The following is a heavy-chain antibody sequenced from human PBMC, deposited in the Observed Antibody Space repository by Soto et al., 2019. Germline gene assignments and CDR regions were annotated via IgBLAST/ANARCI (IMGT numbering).Heavy chain of an antibody. Sequence: GGSLRLSCSASGFTFSSYAMHWVRQAPGKGLEYVSAISSNGGSTYYADSVKGRFTISRDNSKNTLYLQMSSLRAEDTAVYYCVKASPTAAAGTTEYFQHWGQGTLVTVSS. CDR2: ISSNGGST. CDR1: GFTFSSYA. J-gene: IGHJ1*01. CDR3: VKASPTAAAGTTEYFQH. V-gene: IGHV3-64D*08. D-gene: IGHD6-13*01.